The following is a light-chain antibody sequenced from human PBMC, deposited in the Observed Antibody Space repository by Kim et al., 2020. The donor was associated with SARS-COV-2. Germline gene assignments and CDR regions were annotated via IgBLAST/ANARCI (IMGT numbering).Light chain of an antibody. Sequence: SYELTQPPSVSVSPGQTASITCSGDKLGNKYASWYQQQPGQSPVLVIYQDIKRPSGIPERFSGSNSGNTATLTISGTQAMDEADYYCQAWDSSTENYVFG. V-gene: IGLV3-1*01. J-gene: IGLJ1*01. CDR3: QAWDSSTENYV. CDR2: QDI. CDR1: KLGNKY.